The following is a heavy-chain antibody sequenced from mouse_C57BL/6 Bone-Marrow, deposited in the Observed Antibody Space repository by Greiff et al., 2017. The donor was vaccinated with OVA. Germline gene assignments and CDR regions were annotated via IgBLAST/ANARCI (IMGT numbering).Heavy chain of an antibody. CDR3: ARSPDNYPYWYFDV. CDR1: GYAFSSSW. V-gene: IGHV1-82*01. Sequence: QVQLQQSGPELVKPGASVKISCKASGYAFSSSWMNWVKQRPGKGLEWIGRIYPGDGDTNYNGKFKGKATLTADKSSSTAYMQLSSLTSEDSAVYFCARSPDNYPYWYFDVWGTGTTVTVSS. D-gene: IGHD1-3*01. J-gene: IGHJ1*03. CDR2: IYPGDGDT.